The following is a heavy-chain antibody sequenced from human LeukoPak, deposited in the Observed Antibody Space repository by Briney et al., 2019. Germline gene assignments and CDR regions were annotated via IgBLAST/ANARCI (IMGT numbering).Heavy chain of an antibody. CDR2: IIPIFGTA. V-gene: IGHV1-69*01. D-gene: IGHD3-22*01. CDR1: GGTFSSYA. J-gene: IGHJ4*02. CDR3: AIGVTMIVVVPFDY. Sequence: SVKVSCKASGGTFSSYAISWVRQAPGQGLEWMGGIIPIFGTANHAQKFQGRVTITADESTSTAYMELSSLRSEDTAVYYCAIGVTMIVVVPFDYWGQGTLVTVSS.